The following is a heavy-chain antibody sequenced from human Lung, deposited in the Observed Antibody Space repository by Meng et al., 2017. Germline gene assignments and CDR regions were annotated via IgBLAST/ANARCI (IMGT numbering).Heavy chain of an antibody. J-gene: IGHJ4*02. D-gene: IGHD2-2*01. CDR1: GGIFSNYV. Sequence: SVKVSCKALGGIFSNYVIGWVRQAPGQGLERMGGINAVFGTTNYAQKFQGRVTITTDESTSTVYMELTRLTSEDTAVYFCARKAGNCISTTCYSLDYWGQGTLVTVSS. CDR2: INAVFGTT. CDR3: ARKAGNCISTTCYSLDY. V-gene: IGHV1-69*05.